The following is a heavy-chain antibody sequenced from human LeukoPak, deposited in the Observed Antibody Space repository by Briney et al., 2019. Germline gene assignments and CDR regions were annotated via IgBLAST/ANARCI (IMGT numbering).Heavy chain of an antibody. CDR3: ARDWADNSDYPGNY. J-gene: IGHJ4*02. V-gene: IGHV3-23*01. D-gene: IGHD3-22*01. Sequence: GSLRLSCAASGFTFSSYAMSWVRQAPGKGLEWVSAISGSGGSTYYADSVKGRFTISRDNSKNTLYLQTNSLRTEDTAVYYCARDWADNSDYPGNYWGQGTLVTVSS. CDR1: GFTFSSYA. CDR2: ISGSGGST.